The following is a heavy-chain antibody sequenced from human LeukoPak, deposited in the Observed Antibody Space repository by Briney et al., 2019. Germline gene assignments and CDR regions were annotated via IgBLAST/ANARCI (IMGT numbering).Heavy chain of an antibody. CDR2: MYTSGTT. CDR3: ARGASSSSPIGYYYYYMDV. Sequence: SQTLSLTCTVSGGSISSGSYNWSWIRQPAGKGLEWIGRMYTSGTTNYNPSLKSRVTISVDTSKNQFSLKLSSVTAADTAVYYCARGASSSSPIGYYYYYMDVWGKGTTVTVS. J-gene: IGHJ6*03. D-gene: IGHD6-6*01. V-gene: IGHV4-61*02. CDR1: GGSISSGSYN.